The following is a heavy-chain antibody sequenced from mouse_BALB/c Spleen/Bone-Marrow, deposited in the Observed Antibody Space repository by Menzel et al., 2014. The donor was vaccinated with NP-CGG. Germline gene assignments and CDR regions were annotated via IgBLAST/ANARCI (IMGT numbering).Heavy chain of an antibody. CDR2: IDPSDSYT. V-gene: IGHV1-59*01. CDR1: GYTFTSYW. D-gene: IGHD1-1*01. Sequence: VQLQQSGAELVKPGASVKMSCKASGYTFTSYWMHWVKQRPGQGLEWIGVIDPSDSYTSYNQKFKGKATLTVDTSSSIAYIQLSSLTSEDSAVYYCAREDYYGSSYFDYWGQGTTLTVSS. J-gene: IGHJ2*01. CDR3: AREDYYGSSYFDY.